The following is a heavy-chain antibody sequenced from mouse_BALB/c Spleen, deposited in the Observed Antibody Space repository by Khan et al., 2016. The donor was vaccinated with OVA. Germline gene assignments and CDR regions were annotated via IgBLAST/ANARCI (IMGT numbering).Heavy chain of an antibody. CDR2: INPTSGYT. CDR1: GYTFSTYW. CDR3: TRDRIDD. Sequence: QVQLKESGAALAKPGASVKMSCKASGYTFSTYWMHWVKQRPGQGLEWIGYINPTSGYTDYNEKFKDKATLSADKSSSTAYMQLSRLTSEDSAVYYGTRDRIDDWGQGTTLTVSS. V-gene: IGHV1-7*01. J-gene: IGHJ2*01.